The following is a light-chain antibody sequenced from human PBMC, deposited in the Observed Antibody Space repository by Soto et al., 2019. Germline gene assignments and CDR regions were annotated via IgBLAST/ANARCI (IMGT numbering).Light chain of an antibody. V-gene: IGLV1-51*01. CDR2: DDN. J-gene: IGLJ3*02. CDR1: SSIIENNY. CDR3: GTWDGRLSAGV. Sequence: QSALTQPPSVSAAPGQKVTISCSGSSSIIENNYISWYQQLPGTAPKLLIYDDNVRPSGIPDRFSGSKSGTSATLGITGLQTGDEADYYCGTWDGRLSAGVFGGGTKLTVL.